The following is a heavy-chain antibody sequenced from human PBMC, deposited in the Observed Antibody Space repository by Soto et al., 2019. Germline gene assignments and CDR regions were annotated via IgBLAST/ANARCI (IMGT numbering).Heavy chain of an antibody. J-gene: IGHJ4*02. CDR1: GFTFSSYA. CDR3: AKAPFITMVRGVIPYFDY. Sequence: GGSLRLSCAASGFTFSSYAMSWFRQAPGKGLEWVSAISGSGGSTYYADSVKGRFTISRDNSKNTLYLQMNSLRAEDTAVYYCAKAPFITMVRGVIPYFDYWGQGTLVTVST. CDR2: ISGSGGST. V-gene: IGHV3-23*01. D-gene: IGHD3-10*01.